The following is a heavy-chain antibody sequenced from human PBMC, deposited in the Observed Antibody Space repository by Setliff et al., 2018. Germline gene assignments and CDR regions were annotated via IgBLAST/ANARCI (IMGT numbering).Heavy chain of an antibody. CDR1: GYTFTSYG. Sequence: ASVKVSCKASGYTFTSYGINWVRQATGQGLEWMGWMNPNSGNTGYAQKFQGRVTMTRNTSISTAYMELSSLRSEDTAVYYCARPLSQFWSGYHTAAFDIWGQGTMVTVSS. V-gene: IGHV1-8*02. J-gene: IGHJ3*02. CDR2: MNPNSGNT. CDR3: ARPLSQFWSGYHTAAFDI. D-gene: IGHD3-3*01.